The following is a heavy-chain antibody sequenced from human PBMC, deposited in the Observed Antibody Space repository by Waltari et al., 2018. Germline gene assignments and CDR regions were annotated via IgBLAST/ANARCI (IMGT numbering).Heavy chain of an antibody. CDR3: TRSGYTDSWSVTQFDY. Sequence: EMQLVESGGGLVQPGRSLSLSCTTSGFPFADYAMRWFRQVQGKGMDWVGFIKSKTYGGTRDYSASVKDRFTISRDDSNSIAYLQMNSLKTEDTAVYYCTRSGYTDSWSVTQFDYWGQGTLVTVSS. CDR2: IKSKTYGGTR. J-gene: IGHJ4*02. V-gene: IGHV3-49*03. CDR1: GFPFADYA. D-gene: IGHD3-22*01.